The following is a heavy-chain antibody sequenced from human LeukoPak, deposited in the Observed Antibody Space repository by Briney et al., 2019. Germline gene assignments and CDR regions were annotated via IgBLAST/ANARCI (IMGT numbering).Heavy chain of an antibody. Sequence: PSETLSLTCAVYVGSFSGYYWSWIRQPPRKGLEWIGEINHSGSTNYNSSLKSRVTISVDTSKNQFSLKLSSVTAADTAVYYCARGYYGSGSHCCHMDVWGKATTITVS. CDR1: VGSFSGYY. V-gene: IGHV4-34*01. CDR3: ARGYYGSGSHCCHMDV. J-gene: IGHJ6*03. CDR2: INHSGST. D-gene: IGHD3-10*01.